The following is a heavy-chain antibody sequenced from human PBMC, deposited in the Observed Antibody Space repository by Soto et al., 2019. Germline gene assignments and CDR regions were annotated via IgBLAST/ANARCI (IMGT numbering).Heavy chain of an antibody. V-gene: IGHV3-15*07. Sequence: GGSLRLSCAASDFTFTNAWMNWVRQAPGKGLEWVARIKSKTDGGTTDYAAPVKGRFTISREDSKNTLYLSMNSLKTEDTAMYYCATDLLWAPGNTNYWGQGTLVTVSS. CDR2: IKSKTDGGTT. CDR3: ATDLLWAPGNTNY. D-gene: IGHD3-10*01. J-gene: IGHJ4*02. CDR1: DFTFTNAW.